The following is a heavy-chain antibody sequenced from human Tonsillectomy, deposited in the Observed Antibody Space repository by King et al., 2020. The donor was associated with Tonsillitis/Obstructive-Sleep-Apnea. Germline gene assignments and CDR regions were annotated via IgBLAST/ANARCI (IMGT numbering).Heavy chain of an antibody. D-gene: IGHD4-17*01. Sequence: VQLVESGGGVVQPGRSLRLSCAASGFTFSSYAMYWVRQAPGKGLEWVAVISYDGSIKYYADSVKGRFTISRDNSKNTLYLQMNSLRAEDTAVYYCARGGGNAYGDYPMDVWGKGTTVTVSS. J-gene: IGHJ6*03. V-gene: IGHV3-30*04. CDR1: GFTFSSYA. CDR3: ARGGGNAYGDYPMDV. CDR2: ISYDGSIK.